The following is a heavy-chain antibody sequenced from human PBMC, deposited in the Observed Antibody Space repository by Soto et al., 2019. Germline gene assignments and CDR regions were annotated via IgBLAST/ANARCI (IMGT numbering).Heavy chain of an antibody. J-gene: IGHJ4*02. CDR1: GGSISNSNW. D-gene: IGHD1-26*01. CDR3: ANRPIVGAAI. V-gene: IGHV4-4*02. CDR2: IFHSGST. Sequence: SETLSLTCAVFGGSISNSNWWTWVRQPPGKGLDWIGEIFHSGSTNYNSSLMGRVTISVDKANNQFSLKLSSVTAADTAVYYCANRPIVGAAIWGQGPMITVSS.